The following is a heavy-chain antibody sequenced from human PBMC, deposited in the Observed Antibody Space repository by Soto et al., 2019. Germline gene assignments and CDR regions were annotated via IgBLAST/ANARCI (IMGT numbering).Heavy chain of an antibody. Sequence: SVKVSCKASGGTFSSYAISWVRQAPGQGLEWKGRIIPIFGTTNYAQKYQDRVTITRDKSASTAYKDLSNLRSEDTAVYYCARGTPFNYEKDFDYWGLGSLVTVSS. D-gene: IGHD4-4*01. CDR2: IIPIFGTT. CDR1: GGTFSSYA. V-gene: IGHV1-69*05. CDR3: ARGTPFNYEKDFDY. J-gene: IGHJ4*02.